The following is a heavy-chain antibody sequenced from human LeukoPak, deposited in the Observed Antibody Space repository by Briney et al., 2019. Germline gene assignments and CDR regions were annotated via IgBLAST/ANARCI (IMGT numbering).Heavy chain of an antibody. D-gene: IGHD6-13*01. J-gene: IGHJ6*02. CDR3: ARVLGSWSGIYYYYGMDV. CDR1: GGSFSGYY. CDR2: INHSGST. V-gene: IGHV4-34*01. Sequence: SETLSLTCAVYGGSFSGYYWSWIRQPPGKGLEWIGEINHSGSTNYNPSLKSRVTISVDTSKNQFSLKLSSVTAADTAVYYCARVLGSWSGIYYYYGMDVWGQGTTVTVSS.